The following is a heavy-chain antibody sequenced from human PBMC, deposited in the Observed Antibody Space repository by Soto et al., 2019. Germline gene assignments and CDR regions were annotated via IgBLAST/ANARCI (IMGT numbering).Heavy chain of an antibody. J-gene: IGHJ4*02. D-gene: IGHD2-15*01. V-gene: IGHV4-31*03. CDR1: GGSISSGGYC. Sequence: SETLSLTYTVSGGSISSGGYCWSWIRQHPGKGLEWIGYIYYSGSTYYNPSLKSRVTISVDTSKNQFSLKLSSVTAADTAVYYCASYICSGGSCYSLDYWGQGTLVTVSS. CDR3: ASYICSGGSCYSLDY. CDR2: IYYSGST.